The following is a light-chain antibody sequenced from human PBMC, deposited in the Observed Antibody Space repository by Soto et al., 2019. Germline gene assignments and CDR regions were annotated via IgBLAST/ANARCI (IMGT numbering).Light chain of an antibody. J-gene: IGKJ4*01. CDR2: KAS. CDR1: QSISSR. V-gene: IGKV1-5*03. CDR3: QQYHAYVT. Sequence: DIQMTQSPSTLSASVGDRVTITCRASQSISSRLAWYQQKPGKAPKLLIYKASSLESGVPSRFSGSGSGTEFTLTISSLQPDDFATYYCQQYHAYVTFGGGTKVDIK.